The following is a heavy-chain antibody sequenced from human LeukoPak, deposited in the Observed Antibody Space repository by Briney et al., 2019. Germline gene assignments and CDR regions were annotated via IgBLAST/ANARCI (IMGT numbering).Heavy chain of an antibody. CDR1: GFTFSSYS. CDR3: ARRGVVAAAGSRIYYYYYMDV. CDR2: ISSSGSTI. D-gene: IGHD6-13*01. Sequence: GGSLRLSCAASGFTFSSYSMNWVRQAPGKGLEWVSYISSSGSTIYYADSVKGRFTISRDNAKNSLYLQMNSLRAEDTAVYYCARRGVVAAAGSRIYYYYYMDVWGKGTTVTVSS. J-gene: IGHJ6*03. V-gene: IGHV3-48*04.